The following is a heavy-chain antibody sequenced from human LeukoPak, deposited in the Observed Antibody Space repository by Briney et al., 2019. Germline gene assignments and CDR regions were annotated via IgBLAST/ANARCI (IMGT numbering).Heavy chain of an antibody. V-gene: IGHV4-34*01. CDR1: GGSFSGYY. CDR2: INHSGST. J-gene: IGHJ5*02. CDR3: ARGRGAAAT. D-gene: IGHD6-13*01. Sequence: SETLSLTCAVYGGSFSGYYWSWIRQPPGKGLEWIGEINHSGSTNYNPSLKSRVTISVDTSKNQFSLKLSSVTAADTAVYYCARGRGAAATWGQGTLVTVSS.